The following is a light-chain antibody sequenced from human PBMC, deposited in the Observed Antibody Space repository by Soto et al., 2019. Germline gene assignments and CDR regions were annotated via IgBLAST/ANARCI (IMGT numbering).Light chain of an antibody. CDR3: NSYTLSKTVI. CDR2: EVT. CDR1: SCDVGAHDF. J-gene: IGLJ2*01. Sequence: QSALTQPASVSGSPGQSITISCSGTSCDVGAHDFVSWYQHHPDKAPKVIIFEVTKRPSGVSDRFSGSKTGNTASLTISGLQAEDEADYYCNSYTLSKTVIFGGGTKLTVL. V-gene: IGLV2-14*01.